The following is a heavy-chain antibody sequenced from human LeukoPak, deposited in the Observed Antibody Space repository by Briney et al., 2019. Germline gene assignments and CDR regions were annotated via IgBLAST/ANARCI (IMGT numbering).Heavy chain of an antibody. Sequence: PGGSLTLSCAPSGLTLSSYEMNWVRHAPEKGLEWVSYIRGVDSKIYYTDSVKGRFTISRDNPKNSLYLQMSSLRAEDKAVDYCARSTITNDFDGWGQGTMVTVSS. D-gene: IGHD3-10*01. J-gene: IGHJ3*01. CDR2: IRGVDSKI. V-gene: IGHV3-48*03. CDR1: GLTLSSYE. CDR3: ARSTITNDFDG.